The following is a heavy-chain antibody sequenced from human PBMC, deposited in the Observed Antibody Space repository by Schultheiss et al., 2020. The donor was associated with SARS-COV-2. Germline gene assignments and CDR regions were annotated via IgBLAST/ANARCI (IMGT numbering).Heavy chain of an antibody. J-gene: IGHJ4*02. CDR1: GGSISSGSYY. CDR2: IYYSGST. D-gene: IGHD1-14*01. CDR3: ARGILKLYYFDY. Sequence: SETLSLTCTVSGGSISSGSYYWGWIRQPPGKGLEWIGYIYYSGSTNYNPSLKSRVTMSVDTSKNQFSLKLSSVTAADTAVYYCARGILKLYYFDYWGQGTLVTVSS. V-gene: IGHV4-61*05.